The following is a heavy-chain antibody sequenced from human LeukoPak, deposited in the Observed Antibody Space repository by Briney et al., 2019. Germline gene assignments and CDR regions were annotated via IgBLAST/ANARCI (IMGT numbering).Heavy chain of an antibody. CDR3: VRDPSYGSSWYYYMDV. CDR2: ISSSSFKI. Sequence: GGSLRLSCAASEFTFVRYAMNWVRQAPGKGLEWVSYISSSSFKIGYADSVKGRFTISRDNSKNSLYLQMDSLRVEDTAVYYCVRDPSYGSSWYYYMDVWGKGTAVTVSS. D-gene: IGHD6-13*01. CDR1: EFTFVRYA. V-gene: IGHV3-48*04. J-gene: IGHJ6*03.